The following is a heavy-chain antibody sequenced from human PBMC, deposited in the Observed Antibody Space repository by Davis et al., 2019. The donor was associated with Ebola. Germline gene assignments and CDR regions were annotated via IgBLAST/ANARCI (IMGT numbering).Heavy chain of an antibody. Sequence: GESLKISCAASGFTFSSYGMHWVRQAPGKGLEWVAVIWYDGSNKYYADSVKGRCTISRDNSGDTLFLYLNSLRDEDTALYYCAKRGRRGPGTTDFDSWGQGTLVTVSS. J-gene: IGHJ4*02. CDR3: AKRGRRGPGTTDFDS. V-gene: IGHV3-33*06. CDR2: IWYDGSNK. CDR1: GFTFSSYG. D-gene: IGHD1-7*01.